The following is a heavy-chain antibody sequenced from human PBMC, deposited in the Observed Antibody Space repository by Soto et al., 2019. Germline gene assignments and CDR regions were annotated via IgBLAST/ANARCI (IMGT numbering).Heavy chain of an antibody. CDR2: INAGNGNT. D-gene: IGHD2-21*02. CDR3: ARSIVVVTAADY. J-gene: IGHJ4*02. CDR1: GYTFTSYA. Sequence: ASVKVSCKASGYTFTSYAMHWVRQAPGQRLEWMGWINAGNGNTKYSQKFQGRVTITRDTSASTAYMELSSLRSEDTAVYYCARSIVVVTAADYWGQETLVTFP. V-gene: IGHV1-3*01.